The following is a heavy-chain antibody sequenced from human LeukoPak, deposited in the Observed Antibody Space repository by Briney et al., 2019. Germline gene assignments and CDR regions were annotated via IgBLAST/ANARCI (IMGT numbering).Heavy chain of an antibody. V-gene: IGHV3-33*08. Sequence: GGSLRLSCAASGLTFSSYWMHWVRQAPGKGLEWVAVIWYDGSNKYYADSVKGRFTISRDNSKNTLYLQMNSLRAEDTAVYYCARDKTTTVVIDYWGQGTLVTVSS. J-gene: IGHJ4*02. CDR1: GLTFSSYW. CDR2: IWYDGSNK. CDR3: ARDKTTTVVIDY. D-gene: IGHD4-23*01.